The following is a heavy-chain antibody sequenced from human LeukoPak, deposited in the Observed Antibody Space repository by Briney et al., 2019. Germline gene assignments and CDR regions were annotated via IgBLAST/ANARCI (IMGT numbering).Heavy chain of an antibody. CDR1: GFTFSSYG. CDR3: SKDVVPDSGWDLDY. J-gene: IGHJ4*02. V-gene: IGHV3-30*18. Sequence: GRSLRLSCAASGFTFSSYGMHWVRQAPGKGLEWVAVISYDGSKNSYVDSVKGRFTISRDNSKNTLYLQMNSLTAEDTAIYYCSKDVVPDSGWDLDYWGQGTLVTVSS. D-gene: IGHD6-19*01. CDR2: ISYDGSKN.